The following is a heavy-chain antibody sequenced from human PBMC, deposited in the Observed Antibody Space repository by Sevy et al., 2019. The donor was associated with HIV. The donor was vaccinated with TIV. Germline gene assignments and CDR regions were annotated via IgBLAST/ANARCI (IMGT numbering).Heavy chain of an antibody. Sequence: GGSLRLSCAASGFTFSSYGMHWVRQAPGKGLEWVAVIWYDGSNKYYADSVKGRFTISRGNSKNTLYLQMNSRRAEDTAVYYCARDLEETGYSSSWTHDAPDYWGQGTLVTVSS. CDR1: GFTFSSYG. CDR2: IWYDGSNK. D-gene: IGHD6-13*01. V-gene: IGHV3-33*01. J-gene: IGHJ4*02. CDR3: ARDLEETGYSSSWTHDAPDY.